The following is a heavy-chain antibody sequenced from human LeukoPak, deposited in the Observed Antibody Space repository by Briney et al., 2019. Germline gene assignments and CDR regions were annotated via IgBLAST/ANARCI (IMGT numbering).Heavy chain of an antibody. CDR1: GFTFSSDE. J-gene: IGHJ4*02. V-gene: IGHV3-48*03. CDR3: AREKSSSWYWDY. CDR2: ISSSGSTI. Sequence: GGSLRLSCAASGFTFSSDEMNWVRQAPGKGLEWVSYISSSGSTIYYADSVKGRFTISRDNAKNSLYLQMNSLRAEDTAVYYCAREKSSSWYWDYWGQGTLVTVSS. D-gene: IGHD6-13*01.